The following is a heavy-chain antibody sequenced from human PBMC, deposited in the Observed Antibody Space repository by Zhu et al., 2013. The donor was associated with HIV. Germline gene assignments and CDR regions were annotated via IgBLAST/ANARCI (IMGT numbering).Heavy chain of an antibody. V-gene: IGHV1-69*06. CDR2: IIPIFGTA. D-gene: IGHD3-22*01. CDR3: ARAKYYYDSSGLFWFDP. CDR1: GGTFSSYA. J-gene: IGHJ5*02. Sequence: QVQLVQSGAEVKKPGSSVKVSCKASGGTFSSYAISWVRQAPGQGLEWMGGIIPIFGTANYAQKFQGRVTITADKSTSTAYMELSSLRSEDTAVYYCARAKYYYDSSGLFWFDPWGLGNPGPPSPQ.